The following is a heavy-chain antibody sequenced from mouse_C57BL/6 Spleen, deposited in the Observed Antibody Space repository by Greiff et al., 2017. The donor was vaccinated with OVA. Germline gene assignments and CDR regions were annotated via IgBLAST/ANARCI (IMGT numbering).Heavy chain of an antibody. Sequence: EVKLMESGGGLVKPGGSLKLSCAASGFTFSDYGMHWVRQAPEKGLEWVAYISSGSSTIYYADTVKGRFTISRDNAKNTLFLQMTSLRSEDTAMYYCARELRDYSNYGFDYWGQGTTLTVSS. CDR3: ARELRDYSNYGFDY. CDR1: GFTFSDYG. V-gene: IGHV5-17*01. D-gene: IGHD2-5*01. J-gene: IGHJ2*01. CDR2: ISSGSSTI.